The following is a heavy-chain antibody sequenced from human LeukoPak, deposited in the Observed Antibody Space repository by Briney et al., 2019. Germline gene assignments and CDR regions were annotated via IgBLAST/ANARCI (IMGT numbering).Heavy chain of an antibody. J-gene: IGHJ4*02. Sequence: PGGSLRLSCAASGFTFSSYDMNWVRQAPGKGLEWVSSISTGSSYIYYTDSVKGRFTISRDYSNNTVYLQMNSLRAEDTAVYYCVKEGEVVITHRFDSWGQGTLVTVSS. CDR2: ISTGSSYI. V-gene: IGHV3-21*04. D-gene: IGHD3-22*01. CDR3: VKEGEVVITHRFDS. CDR1: GFTFSSYD.